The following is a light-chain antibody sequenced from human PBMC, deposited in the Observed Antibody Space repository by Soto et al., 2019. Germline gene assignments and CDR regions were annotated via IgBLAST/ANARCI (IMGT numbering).Light chain of an antibody. CDR3: KQSYSTPRT. J-gene: IGKJ1*01. CDR2: AAS. CDR1: QSISSY. V-gene: IGKV1-39*01. Sequence: IPMTRSPSSLGASLRNRINITCRASQSISSYLNWYQQKPGKAPKLLIYAASSLQSGVPSRFSGSGSGTDFTLNISSLQPEDFATYYCKQSYSTPRTFGQGTKVDIK.